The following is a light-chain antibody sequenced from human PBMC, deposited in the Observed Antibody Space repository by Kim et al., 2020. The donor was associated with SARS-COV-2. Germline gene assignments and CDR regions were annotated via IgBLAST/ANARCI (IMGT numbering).Light chain of an antibody. V-gene: IGLV3-21*04. CDR1: DIGRKT. J-gene: IGLJ3*02. CDR3: LVWDTSSDHWV. Sequence: APGETARIACGGDDIGRKTVHWYQREPGQAPVLVINYDTDRPSGIPERFSGSTSGNTATLTVSRVEAGDEAVYYCLVWDTSSDHWVFGGGTKLTVL. CDR2: YDT.